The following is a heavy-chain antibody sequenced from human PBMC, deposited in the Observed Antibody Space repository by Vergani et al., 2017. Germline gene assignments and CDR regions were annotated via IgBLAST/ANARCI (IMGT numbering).Heavy chain of an antibody. J-gene: IGHJ1*01. D-gene: IGHD3-22*01. CDR3: TKAGQYDSDNFHDS. CDR2: IWYDGSNK. CDR1: GFTFSSYG. Sequence: QVHLVESGGGVVQPGRSLTLSCSASGFTFSSYGMHWVRQAPGKGLEWVACIWYDGSNKRYVESVKGRFTISRDNSKNTVYLQMNSLRADDTAVYYCTKAGQYDSDNFHDSWGQGALVTVAS. V-gene: IGHV3-33*03.